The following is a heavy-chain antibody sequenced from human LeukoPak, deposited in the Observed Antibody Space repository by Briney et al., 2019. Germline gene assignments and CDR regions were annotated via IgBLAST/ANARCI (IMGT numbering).Heavy chain of an antibody. V-gene: IGHV4-34*08. D-gene: IGHD3-3*01. CDR2: INPSRNT. CDR3: ARRYDFWSGYPPPLDY. J-gene: IGHJ4*02. CDR1: GFTVSSNY. Sequence: PGGSLRLSCAASGFTVSSNYMNWIRQPPGKGLEWIGQINPSRNTNYNPSLKSRVTISVDTSKKQFSLKLSSVTAADTAVYYCARRYDFWSGYPPPLDYWGQGTLVTVSS.